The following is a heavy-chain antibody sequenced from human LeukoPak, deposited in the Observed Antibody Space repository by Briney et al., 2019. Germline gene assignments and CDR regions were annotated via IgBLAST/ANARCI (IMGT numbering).Heavy chain of an antibody. J-gene: IGHJ3*02. Sequence: GGSLRLSCAASGFTFSSYSMNWVRQAPGKGLEWVSYISSSSSTIYYADSVKGRFTISRDNAKNSLYLQMNSLRAEDTAVYYCARGGDSSRYWAFDIWGQGTMVTVSS. CDR1: GFTFSSYS. V-gene: IGHV3-48*04. CDR2: ISSSSSTI. D-gene: IGHD6-13*01. CDR3: ARGGDSSRYWAFDI.